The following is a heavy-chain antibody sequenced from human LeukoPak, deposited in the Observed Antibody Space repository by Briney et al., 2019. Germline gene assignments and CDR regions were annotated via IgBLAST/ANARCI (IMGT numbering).Heavy chain of an antibody. D-gene: IGHD3-9*01. V-gene: IGHV1-69*06. J-gene: IGHJ4*02. CDR2: IIPIFGTA. Sequence: ASVKVSCKASGYTFTGYYMHWVRQAPGQGLEWMGGIIPIFGTANYAQKFQGRVTITADKSTSTAYMELSSLRSEDTAVYYCARDQRKYYDILTGYPDFDYWGQGTLVTVSS. CDR3: ARDQRKYYDILTGYPDFDY. CDR1: GYTFTGYY.